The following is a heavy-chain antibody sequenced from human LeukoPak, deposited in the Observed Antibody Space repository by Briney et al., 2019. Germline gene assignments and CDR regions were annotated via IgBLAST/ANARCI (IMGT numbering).Heavy chain of an antibody. CDR1: GFTFSSYS. D-gene: IGHD6-19*01. V-gene: IGHV3-23*01. CDR2: ISGSGGST. CDR3: AFGFGAVDGNVLTLDY. Sequence: GGSLRLSCAASGFTFSSYSMNWVRQAPGKGLEWVSAISGSGGSTYYADSVKGRFTISRDNSKNTLYLQMNSLRAEDTAVYYCAFGFGAVDGNVLTLDYWGQGTLVTVSS. J-gene: IGHJ4*02.